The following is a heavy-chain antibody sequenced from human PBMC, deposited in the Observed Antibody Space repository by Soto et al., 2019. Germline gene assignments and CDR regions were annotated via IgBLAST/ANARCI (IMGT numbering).Heavy chain of an antibody. CDR2: ISYDGSNK. D-gene: IGHD3-3*01. Sequence: QVQLVESGGGVVQPGRSLRLSYAASGFTFSTYAMHWVRQAPGKGLEWVAVISYDGSNKYYTDSVKGRFTISRDNSKNTLYLQMNSLRAEDTAVYYCARHKRDLRFLEWSYYFDSWGQGTLVTVSS. J-gene: IGHJ4*02. V-gene: IGHV3-30-3*01. CDR1: GFTFSTYA. CDR3: ARHKRDLRFLEWSYYFDS.